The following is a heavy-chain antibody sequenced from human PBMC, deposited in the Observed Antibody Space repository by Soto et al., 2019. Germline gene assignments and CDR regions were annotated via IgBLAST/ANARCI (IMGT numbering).Heavy chain of an antibody. CDR1: GFTFSSYA. D-gene: IGHD5-18*01. Sequence: QVQLVESGGGVVQPGRSLRLSCAASGFTFSSYAMHWVRQAPGKGLEWVAVISYDGSNKYYADSVKGRFTISRDNSKNTLYLQMNSLRAEDTAVYYCARISAPFVDTAMEDFFDYWGQGTLVTVSS. CDR2: ISYDGSNK. CDR3: ARISAPFVDTAMEDFFDY. J-gene: IGHJ4*02. V-gene: IGHV3-30-3*01.